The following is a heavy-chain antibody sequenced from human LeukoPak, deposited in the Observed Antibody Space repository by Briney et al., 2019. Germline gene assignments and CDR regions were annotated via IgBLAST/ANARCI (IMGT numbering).Heavy chain of an antibody. CDR2: IYYSAST. V-gene: IGHV4-31*03. Sequence: SETLSLTCTVSGGSISSGGYYWSWIRQHPGKGLEWIGYIYYSASTHYNPSLKTRVTISVDTSKNQFSLKLSSVTAADTAVYYRARGGDYSNSPWKWFDPWGQGTLVTVSS. J-gene: IGHJ5*02. D-gene: IGHD4-11*01. CDR1: GGSISSGGYY. CDR3: ARGGDYSNSPWKWFDP.